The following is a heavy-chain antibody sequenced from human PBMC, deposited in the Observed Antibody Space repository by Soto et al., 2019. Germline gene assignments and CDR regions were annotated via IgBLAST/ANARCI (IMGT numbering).Heavy chain of an antibody. CDR2: IIPIFGTA. CDR1: GGTFSSYA. Sequence: GASVKVSCKASGGTFSSYAISWVRQAPGQGLEWMGGIIPIFGTANYAQKFQGRVTITADESTSTAYMELSSLRSEDTAVYYCARGVDCISTSCYDRIPFDPWGQGTLVTVS. D-gene: IGHD2-2*01. V-gene: IGHV1-69*13. J-gene: IGHJ5*02. CDR3: ARGVDCISTSCYDRIPFDP.